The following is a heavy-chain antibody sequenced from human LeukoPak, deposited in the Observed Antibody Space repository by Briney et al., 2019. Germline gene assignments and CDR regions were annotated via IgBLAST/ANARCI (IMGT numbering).Heavy chain of an antibody. CDR2: ISAYNGNT. J-gene: IGHJ4*02. CDR1: GYTFTSYG. V-gene: IGHV1-18*01. D-gene: IGHD2-2*01. CDR3: ARVTRGIVVVPAVLFDY. Sequence: ASVKVSCKASGYTFTSYGISSVRQAPGQGLEWMGWISAYNGNTNYAQKPQGRVTMTTDTSTSTAYMEPRSLRSDDTAVYYCARVTRGIVVVPAVLFDYWGQGTLVTVSS.